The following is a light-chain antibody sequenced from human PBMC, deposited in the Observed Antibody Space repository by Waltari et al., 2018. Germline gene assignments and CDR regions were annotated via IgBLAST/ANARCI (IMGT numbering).Light chain of an antibody. J-gene: IGKJ2*01. V-gene: IGKV1-39*01. Sequence: DIQMTQSPSSLSASVGDRVTITCRASQTISSYLNWYQQKPGKAPKILIYAASSLQSGVPSMFSGSGSGTDFTLTISSLQPEDFATYYCQQSYSTLYTFGQGTKLEIK. CDR3: QQSYSTLYT. CDR2: AAS. CDR1: QTISSY.